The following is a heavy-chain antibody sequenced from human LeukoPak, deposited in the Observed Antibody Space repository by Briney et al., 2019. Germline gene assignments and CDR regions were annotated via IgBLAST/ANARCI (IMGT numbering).Heavy chain of an antibody. Sequence: GGSLRLSCAASGFTFDTHAMSWVRQAPGKGLEWVSGINGNGASTYYSDSVKGRFTISRDNSKNTLYLQMSTLRAEDTAVYYCAKDQGYSCYYLDYWGQGTLVTVSS. CDR1: GFTFDTHA. CDR2: INGNGAST. J-gene: IGHJ4*02. D-gene: IGHD5-18*01. V-gene: IGHV3-23*01. CDR3: AKDQGYSCYYLDY.